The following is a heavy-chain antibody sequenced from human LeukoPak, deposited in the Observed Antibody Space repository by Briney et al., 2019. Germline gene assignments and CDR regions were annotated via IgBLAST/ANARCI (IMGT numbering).Heavy chain of an antibody. Sequence: SETLSLTCTVSGGSISSYYWSWIRQPPGKGLEWIGYIYYSGSTNYNSSLKSRVTISVDTSKNQFSLKLSSVTAADTAVYYCARTPGYSILGPWGQGTLVTVSS. J-gene: IGHJ5*02. D-gene: IGHD4-11*01. CDR1: GGSISSYY. CDR3: ARTPGYSILGP. CDR2: IYYSGST. V-gene: IGHV4-59*01.